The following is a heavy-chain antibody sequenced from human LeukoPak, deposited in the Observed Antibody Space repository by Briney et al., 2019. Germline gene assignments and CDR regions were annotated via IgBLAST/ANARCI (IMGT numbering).Heavy chain of an antibody. CDR2: VSGSGGST. Sequence: PGGSLRLSCAASGFTFSSYAMSWVRQAPGKGLEWVSGVSGSGGSTYYADSVKGRFTISRDNSKNTLYLQMNSLRAEDTAVYYCAKDLDIVATITVNWGQETRVTVSS. J-gene: IGHJ4*02. CDR3: AKDLDIVATITVN. CDR1: GFTFSSYA. D-gene: IGHD5-12*01. V-gene: IGHV3-23*01.